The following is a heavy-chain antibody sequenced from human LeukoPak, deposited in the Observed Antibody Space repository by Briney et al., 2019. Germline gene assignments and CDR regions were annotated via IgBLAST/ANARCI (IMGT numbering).Heavy chain of an antibody. D-gene: IGHD3-10*01. CDR2: ISGDAADI. CDR3: AKSLWFGGEAAFDI. V-gene: IGHV3-23*01. Sequence: PGGSLRLSCAASGFTFRNYGMSWVRQAPGKGLEWVSAISGDAADIFYADSAKGRFTISRDNSKNTLYLQMNSLRAEDTAVYYCAKSLWFGGEAAFDIWGQGTMVTVSS. J-gene: IGHJ3*02. CDR1: GFTFRNYG.